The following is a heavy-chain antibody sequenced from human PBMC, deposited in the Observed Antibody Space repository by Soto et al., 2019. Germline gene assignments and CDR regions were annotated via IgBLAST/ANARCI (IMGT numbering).Heavy chain of an antibody. CDR1: GGSISSYY. CDR2: IYYSGST. D-gene: IGHD3-10*01. CDR3: ARVSLSGSGNLAGDY. Sequence: SETLSLTCTVSGGSISSYYWSWIRQPPGKGLEWIGYIYYSGSTNYNPSLKSRVTISVDTSKNQFSLKLSSVTAADTAVYYCARVSLSGSGNLAGDYWGQGTLVTVSS. V-gene: IGHV4-59*01. J-gene: IGHJ4*02.